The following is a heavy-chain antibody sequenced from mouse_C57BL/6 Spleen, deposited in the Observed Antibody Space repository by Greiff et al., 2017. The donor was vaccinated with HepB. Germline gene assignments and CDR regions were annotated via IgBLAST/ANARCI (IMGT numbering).Heavy chain of an antibody. CDR2: IDPETGGT. J-gene: IGHJ4*01. Sequence: VQLQQSGAELVRPGASVTLSCKASGYTFTDYEMHWVKQTPVHGLEWIGAIDPETGGTAYNQKFKGKAILTADKYSSTAYMELRSLTSEDSAVYYCTRSGWLLRGVDDWGQGTSVTVAS. D-gene: IGHD2-3*01. CDR3: TRSGWLLRGVDD. CDR1: GYTFTDYE. V-gene: IGHV1-15*01.